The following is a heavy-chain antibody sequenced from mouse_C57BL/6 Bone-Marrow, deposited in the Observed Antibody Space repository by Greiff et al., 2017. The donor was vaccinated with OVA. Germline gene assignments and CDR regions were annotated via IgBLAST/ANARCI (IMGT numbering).Heavy chain of an antibody. Sequence: VQLQQSGAELVRPGASVKLSCTASGFNIKDDYMHWVKEWPEQGLEWIGWIDPENGDTEYASKFQGKATITADTSSKTVYLQLSSLTSEDTAVYYCTTYRYWGQGTTLTVSS. CDR3: TTYRY. CDR2: IDPENGDT. CDR1: GFNIKDDY. V-gene: IGHV14-4*01. J-gene: IGHJ2*01.